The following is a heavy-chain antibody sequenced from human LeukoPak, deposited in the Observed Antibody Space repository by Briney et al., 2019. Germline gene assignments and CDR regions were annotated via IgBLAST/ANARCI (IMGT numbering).Heavy chain of an antibody. J-gene: IGHJ6*02. V-gene: IGHV3-9*01. CDR3: AKDANGMDV. CDR2: ISWNSGSI. CDR1: GFTFDDYA. Sequence: GGSLRLSRAASGFTFDDYAMHWVRQAPGKGLEWVSGISWNSGSIGYADSVKGRFTISRDNAKNSLYLQMNSLRAEDTALYYCAKDANGMDVWGQGTTVTVSS.